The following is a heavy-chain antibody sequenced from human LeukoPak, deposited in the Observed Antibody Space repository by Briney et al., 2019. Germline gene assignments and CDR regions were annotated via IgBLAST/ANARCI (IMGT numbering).Heavy chain of an antibody. CDR2: IYHSGST. CDR3: GRRISGWYFDY. D-gene: IGHD6-19*01. V-gene: IGHV4-38-2*02. J-gene: IGHJ4*02. CDR1: GYSISSGYY. Sequence: SETLSLTCTVSGYSISSGYYWGWIRQPPGKGLEWIGSIYHSGSTYYNPSLKSRVTISVDTSKNQFSLKLSSVTAADTAVYYCGRRISGWYFDYWGQGTLVTVSS.